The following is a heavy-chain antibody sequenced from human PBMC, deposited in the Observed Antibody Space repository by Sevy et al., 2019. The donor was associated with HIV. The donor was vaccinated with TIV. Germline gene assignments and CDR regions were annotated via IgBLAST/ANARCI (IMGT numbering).Heavy chain of an antibody. CDR2: ISSSXSTI. D-gene: IGHD3-10*01. Sequence: GGSLRLSCAASGFXFSDYYMSWIRQAPRKGLEWVSYISSSXSTIYYADSVKGRFTISRDNAKNSLYLQMNSLRAEDTAVYYCARGYWDDAFDIWGQGTMVTVSS. CDR1: GFXFSDYY. V-gene: IGHV3-11*01. J-gene: IGHJ3*02. CDR3: ARGYWDDAFDI.